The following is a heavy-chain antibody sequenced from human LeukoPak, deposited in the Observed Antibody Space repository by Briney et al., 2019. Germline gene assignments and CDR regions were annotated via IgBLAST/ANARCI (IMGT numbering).Heavy chain of an antibody. CDR2: ISGSGGST. V-gene: IGHV3-23*01. CDR1: GFTCSSYA. D-gene: IGHD6-19*01. Sequence: GGSLRLSCAASGFTCSSYAMSWVRQAPGKGLEWVSAISGSGGSTYYADSVKGRFTISRDNSKNTLYLQMNSLRPEETAVYYCARAEGQWLVPIDYWGQGTLVTVSS. J-gene: IGHJ4*02. CDR3: ARAEGQWLVPIDY.